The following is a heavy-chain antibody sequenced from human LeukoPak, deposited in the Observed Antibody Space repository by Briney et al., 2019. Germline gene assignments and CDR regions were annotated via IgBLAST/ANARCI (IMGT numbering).Heavy chain of an antibody. CDR2: LYTTGST. Sequence: SETLSLTCTVSGGSISGYYWSWIRQPAGKGLEWIGRLYTTGSTNYNPSLKSRVTISVDTSKNQFSLKLSSVTAADTAVYYCANHYDYVWGSYRGGYWGQGTLVTVSS. J-gene: IGHJ4*02. V-gene: IGHV4-4*07. CDR3: ANHYDYVWGSYRGGY. D-gene: IGHD3-16*02. CDR1: GGSISGYY.